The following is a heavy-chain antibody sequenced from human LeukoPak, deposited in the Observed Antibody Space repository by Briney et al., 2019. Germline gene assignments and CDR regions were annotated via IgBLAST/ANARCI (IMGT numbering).Heavy chain of an antibody. V-gene: IGHV1-2*02. CDR1: GYTFTGYY. D-gene: IGHD6-13*01. CDR2: INPNSGGT. J-gene: IGHJ6*02. Sequence: ASVKVSCKASGYTFTGYYMHWVRQAPGQGLEWMGWINPNSGGTNYAQKFQGRVTMTRDTSISTAYMELSRLRSDDTAVYHCARDPAAAADFYYYYGMDVWGQGTTVTVSS. CDR3: ARDPAAAADFYYYYGMDV.